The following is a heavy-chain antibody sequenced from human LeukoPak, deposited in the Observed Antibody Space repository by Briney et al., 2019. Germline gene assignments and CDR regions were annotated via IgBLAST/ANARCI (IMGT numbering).Heavy chain of an antibody. J-gene: IGHJ3*02. D-gene: IGHD1-14*01. Sequence: GGSLRLSCAASGFTFSRYSMNWVRQAPGKGLEWVSSISSSSSDIYYADSVKGRFTISRDNAKKSLYLQMISLRAEDTAVYYCAGHDLTSNAFDMWGQGTMVTVSP. CDR3: AGHDLTSNAFDM. CDR1: GFTFSRYS. V-gene: IGHV3-21*01. CDR2: ISSSSSDI.